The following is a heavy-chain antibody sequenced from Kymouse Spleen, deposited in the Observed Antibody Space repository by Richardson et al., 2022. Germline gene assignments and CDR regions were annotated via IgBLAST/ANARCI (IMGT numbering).Heavy chain of an antibody. J-gene: IGHJ6*02. CDR1: GFTFSSYW. CDR2: IKQDGSEK. Sequence: EVQLVESGGGLVQPGGSLRLSCAASGFTFSSYWMSWVRQAPGKGLEWVANIKQDGSEKYYVDSVKGRFTISRDNAKNSLYLQMNSLRAEDTAVYYCARVGAPYYYYYGMDVWGQGTTVTVSS. V-gene: IGHV3-7*01. CDR3: ARVGAPYYYYYGMDV. D-gene: IGHD1-26*01.